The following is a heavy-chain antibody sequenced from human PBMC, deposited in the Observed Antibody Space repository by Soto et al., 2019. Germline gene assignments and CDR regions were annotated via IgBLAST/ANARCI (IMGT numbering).Heavy chain of an antibody. CDR1: GDSITRSNFY. CDR3: AREGRLGDSSGYYLYFDY. D-gene: IGHD3-22*01. CDR2: IFYSGST. V-gene: IGHV4-39*07. Sequence: SETLSLTCTVSGDSITRSNFYWGWIRQPPGKGLEWLGSIFYSGSTFYNPALKSRVTFSVDTSKNQFSLKLSSVTAADTAVYYCAREGRLGDSSGYYLYFDYWGQGTLVTVSS. J-gene: IGHJ4*02.